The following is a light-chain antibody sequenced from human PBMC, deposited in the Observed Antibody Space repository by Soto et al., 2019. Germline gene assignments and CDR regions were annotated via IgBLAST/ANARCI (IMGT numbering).Light chain of an antibody. CDR2: EDK. CDR1: SGSIASNY. Sequence: NFMLTQPHSVSESPGKTVTISCTRSSGSIASNYVQWYQQRPGRSPTTVIYEDKQRTSGVPDRLSGSIDSSSNSASLTISGRKSEDEGDYYCQSYDSSTVVFGGGTKLTVL. V-gene: IGLV6-57*01. J-gene: IGLJ2*01. CDR3: QSYDSSTVV.